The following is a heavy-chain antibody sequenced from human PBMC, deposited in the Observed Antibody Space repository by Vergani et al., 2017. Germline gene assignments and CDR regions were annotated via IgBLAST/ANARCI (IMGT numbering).Heavy chain of an antibody. J-gene: IGHJ4*02. D-gene: IGHD3-22*01. CDR1: GGSISSGSYY. Sequence: QVQLQESGPGLVKPSQTLSLTCTVSGGSISSGSYYWSWIRQPAGKGLEWIGRIYTSGSTNYNPSLKSRVTISVDTSKNQFSLKLGSVTAADTAVYYCARTAYYYDSSGPGYFDYWGQGTLVTVSS. CDR3: ARTAYYYDSSGPGYFDY. V-gene: IGHV4-61*02. CDR2: IYTSGST.